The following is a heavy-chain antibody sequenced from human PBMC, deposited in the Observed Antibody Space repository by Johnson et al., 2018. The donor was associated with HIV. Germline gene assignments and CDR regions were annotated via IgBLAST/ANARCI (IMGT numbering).Heavy chain of an antibody. J-gene: IGHJ3*02. D-gene: IGHD2/OR15-2a*01. CDR2: INWNSGNI. CDR3: VTDGFYALAFDI. Sequence: VQLVESGGGLVQPGRSLRLSCAASGVTFDDYVMHWVRQVPGKGLEWVSGINWNSGNINYADSVKGRFTISRDNAKNSLYLQMNSLKTEDTAVYYCVTDGFYALAFDIWGQGTMVTVSS. V-gene: IGHV3-9*01. CDR1: GVTFDDYV.